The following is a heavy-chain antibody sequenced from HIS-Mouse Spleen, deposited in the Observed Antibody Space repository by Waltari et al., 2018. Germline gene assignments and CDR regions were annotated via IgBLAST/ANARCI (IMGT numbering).Heavy chain of an antibody. CDR1: GGSISSSSYY. J-gene: IGHJ4*02. D-gene: IGHD3-10*01. Sequence: QLQLQESGPGLVKPSETLSLTCTVSGGSISSSSYYWGWIRQPPGKGLEWIGSIYYSGSTYSNPSLKSRVTISVDTSKNQFSLKLSSVTAADTAVYYCARAYYYGSGSYYKGYFDYWGQGTLVTVSS. CDR3: ARAYYYGSGSYYKGYFDY. V-gene: IGHV4-39*07. CDR2: IYYSGST.